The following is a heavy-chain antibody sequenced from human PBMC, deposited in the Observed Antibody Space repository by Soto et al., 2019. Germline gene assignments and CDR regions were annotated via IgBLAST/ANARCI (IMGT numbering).Heavy chain of an antibody. CDR3: AKDRGGWDDWFDP. CDR1: GLTFSSYA. CDR2: ISASGGST. V-gene: IGHV3-23*01. Sequence: GSLRLSCAASGLTFSSYAMSWVRQAPGKGLEWVSTISASGGSTYHGDSVKGRFTISRDNSKNTLYLQMNSLRAEDTAVYYCAKDRGGWDDWFDPWGQGTLVTVSS. D-gene: IGHD6-19*01. J-gene: IGHJ5*02.